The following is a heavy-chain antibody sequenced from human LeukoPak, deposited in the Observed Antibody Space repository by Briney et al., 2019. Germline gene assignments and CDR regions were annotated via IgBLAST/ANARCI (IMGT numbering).Heavy chain of an antibody. CDR2: ISGSGGST. CDR3: AKGGEELLWFGELLQAEYFDY. Sequence: PGGSLRLSCAASGFTFSSYAMSWVRQAPGKGLEWVSAISGSGGSTYYADSVKGRFTISRDNSKNTLYLQMNSLRAEDTAVYYCAKGGEELLWFGELLQAEYFDYWGQGTLVTVSS. J-gene: IGHJ4*02. D-gene: IGHD3-10*01. CDR1: GFTFSSYA. V-gene: IGHV3-23*01.